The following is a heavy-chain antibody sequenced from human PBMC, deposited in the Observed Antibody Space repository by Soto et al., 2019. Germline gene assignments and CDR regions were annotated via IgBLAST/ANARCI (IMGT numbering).Heavy chain of an antibody. CDR2: IKQDGSVK. CDR1: GFTCSNYW. Sequence: GGSLRLSCAASGFTCSNYWMTWVRQSPGKGLEWVANIKQDGSVKYYVDSVKGRFTISRDNANSSLLLQMNSLRVEDTAVYYCARERITGTTPNFGYWGQGTLVTVSS. CDR3: ARERITGTTPNFGY. J-gene: IGHJ4*02. D-gene: IGHD1-7*01. V-gene: IGHV3-7*01.